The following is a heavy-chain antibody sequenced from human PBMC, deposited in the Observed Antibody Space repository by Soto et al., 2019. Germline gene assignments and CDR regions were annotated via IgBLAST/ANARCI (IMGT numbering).Heavy chain of an antibody. V-gene: IGHV3-33*01. CDR2: IWYDGSNK. CDR3: ARDRWQQLGRNWFDP. D-gene: IGHD6-13*01. CDR1: GFTFSSYG. Sequence: QVQLVESGGGVVQPGRSLRLSCAASGFTFSSYGMHWVRQAPGKGLEWVAVIWYDGSNKYYADSVKGRFTISRDNSKNTLYLRMNSLRAEDTAVYYCARDRWQQLGRNWFDPWGQGTLVTVSS. J-gene: IGHJ5*02.